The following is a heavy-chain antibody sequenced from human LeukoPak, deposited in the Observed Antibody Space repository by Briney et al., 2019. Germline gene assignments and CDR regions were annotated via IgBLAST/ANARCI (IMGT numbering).Heavy chain of an antibody. Sequence: GASVKVCCKSSGYTFTSYGISWVRQAPGQGLELMRWFSAYNGNTNYAQKLQGRVTMTTDTSTSTAYMELRSLRSDDTAVYYCARSITIFGVVIIGVGQPPDYWGQGTLVTVSS. V-gene: IGHV1-18*01. CDR3: ARSITIFGVVIIGVGQPPDY. D-gene: IGHD3-3*01. J-gene: IGHJ4*02. CDR1: GYTFTSYG. CDR2: FSAYNGNT.